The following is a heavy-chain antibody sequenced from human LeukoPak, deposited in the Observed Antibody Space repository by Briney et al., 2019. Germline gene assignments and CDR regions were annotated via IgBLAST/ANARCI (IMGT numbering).Heavy chain of an antibody. D-gene: IGHD6-19*01. CDR2: ISTYNGNT. CDR3: ARAGITGYSSGCLDY. J-gene: IGHJ4*02. CDR1: GYTFTSYV. Sequence: ASVKVSCKASGYTFTSYVISWVRQAPGQGLEWMGWISTYNGNTNYAQKLQGRVTMTSDTSTSTAYMELRSLRSDDTAVYYCARAGITGYSSGCLDYRGQGTLATVSS. V-gene: IGHV1-18*01.